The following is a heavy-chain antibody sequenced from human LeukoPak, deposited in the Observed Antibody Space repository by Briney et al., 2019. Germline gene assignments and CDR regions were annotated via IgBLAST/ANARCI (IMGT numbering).Heavy chain of an antibody. CDR3: ARDHHSLPIVVVPAAEFDP. J-gene: IGHJ5*02. D-gene: IGHD2-2*01. CDR2: INTNTGNP. V-gene: IGHV7-4-1*02. CDR1: GYTFTSYA. Sequence: ASVKVSCKASGYTFTSYAMNWVRQAPGQGLEWMGWINTNTGNPTYAQGFTGRFVFSLDTSVSTAHLQISSLKAEDTAVYYCARDHHSLPIVVVPAAEFDPWGQGTLVTVSS.